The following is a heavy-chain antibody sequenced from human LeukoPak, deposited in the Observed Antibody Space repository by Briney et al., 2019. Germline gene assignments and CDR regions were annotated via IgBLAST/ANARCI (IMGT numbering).Heavy chain of an antibody. CDR2: TSYDGSNK. CDR3: AKDGDGSGYYYPQYFQH. CDR1: GFTFSSFG. J-gene: IGHJ1*01. V-gene: IGHV3-30*18. D-gene: IGHD3-22*01. Sequence: GGSLRLSCAASGFTFSSFGMHWVRQAPGKGLEWVAVTSYDGSNKYYADSVKGRFTISRDNSKNTLYLQMNSLRAEDTAVYYCAKDGDGSGYYYPQYFQHWGQGTLVTVSS.